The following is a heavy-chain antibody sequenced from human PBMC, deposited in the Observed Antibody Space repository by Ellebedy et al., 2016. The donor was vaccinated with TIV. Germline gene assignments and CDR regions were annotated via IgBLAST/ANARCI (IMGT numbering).Heavy chain of an antibody. CDR1: GFSLSTSGMC. Sequence: SGPTLVXPTQTLTLTCTFSGFSLSTSGMCVSWIRQPPGKALEWLALIDWDDDTYYSTSLKTRLTISRDTSKNEVVLTMTNMDPVDTATYFCARANTIVGPNDYWGQGTLVTVSS. J-gene: IGHJ4*02. D-gene: IGHD1-26*01. CDR3: ARANTIVGPNDY. CDR2: IDWDDDT. V-gene: IGHV2-70*01.